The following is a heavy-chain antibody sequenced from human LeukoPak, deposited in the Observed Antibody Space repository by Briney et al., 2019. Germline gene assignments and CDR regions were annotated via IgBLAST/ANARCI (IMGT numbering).Heavy chain of an antibody. J-gene: IGHJ4*02. D-gene: IGHD3-22*01. Sequence: GGSLRLSCAASGFTFSSYAMSWVRQAPGKGLEWVSAISGSGGSTYYADSVKGRFTISRDNSKNTLYLQMNSLRAEDTAVYYCAKGKRITMIVVVTSLDYWGQGTLVTVSS. CDR1: GFTFSSYA. CDR2: ISGSGGST. CDR3: AKGKRITMIVVVTSLDY. V-gene: IGHV3-23*01.